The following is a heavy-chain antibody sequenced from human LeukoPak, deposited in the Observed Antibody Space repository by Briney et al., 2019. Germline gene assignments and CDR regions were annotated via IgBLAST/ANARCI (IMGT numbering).Heavy chain of an antibody. J-gene: IGHJ4*02. D-gene: IGHD3-3*01. CDR1: GFTFSSYG. CDR2: ISYDGSNK. V-gene: IGHV3-30*18. Sequence: RGSLRLSCAASGFTFSSYGMHWVRQAPGKGLEWVAVISYDGSNKYYADSVKGRFTISRDNSKNTLYLQMNSLRAEDTAVYYCAKGDRNYDFWSGYYGHWGQGTLVTVSS. CDR3: AKGDRNYDFWSGYYGH.